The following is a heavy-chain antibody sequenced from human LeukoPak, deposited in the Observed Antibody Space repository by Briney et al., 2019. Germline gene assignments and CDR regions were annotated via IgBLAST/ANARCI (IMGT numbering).Heavy chain of an antibody. V-gene: IGHV3-30*02. Sequence: GGSLRLSCAASGFTFSSYGMHWVRQAPGKGLEWVAFIRYDGSNKYYADSVKGRFTISRDNSKNTLYLQMNNLRAEDTAVYYCAKGGYRRVGATTVDYWGQGTLVTVSS. CDR2: IRYDGSNK. D-gene: IGHD1-26*01. CDR3: AKGGYRRVGATTVDY. CDR1: GFTFSSYG. J-gene: IGHJ4*02.